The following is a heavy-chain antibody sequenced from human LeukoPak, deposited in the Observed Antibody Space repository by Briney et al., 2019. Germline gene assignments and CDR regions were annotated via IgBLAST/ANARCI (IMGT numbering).Heavy chain of an antibody. V-gene: IGHV1-2*02. CDR3: ARDRVIVGPSDGFDI. CDR2: ISPNSGGT. Sequence: GASVTVSCKASGYTFTGYYVNWVRQAPGQGLEWMGWISPNSGGTNYAQKFQGRVTMSRDTSISTAYMELSRLRSDDTALYYCARDRVIVGPSDGFDIGGQGTMVTVSS. CDR1: GYTFTGYY. D-gene: IGHD3-22*01. J-gene: IGHJ3*02.